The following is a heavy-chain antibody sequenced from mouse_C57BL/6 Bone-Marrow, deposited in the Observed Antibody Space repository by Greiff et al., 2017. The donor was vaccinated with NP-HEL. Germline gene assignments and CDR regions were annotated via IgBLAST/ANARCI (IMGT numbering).Heavy chain of an antibody. CDR1: GYTFTEYT. D-gene: IGHD1-1*01. V-gene: IGHV1-62-2*01. J-gene: IGHJ1*03. CDR3: ARHGDYFGSSYGYFDV. CDR2: FYPGSGSI. Sequence: VQVVESGAELVKPGASVKLSCKASGYTFTEYTIHWVKQRSGQGLEWIGWFYPGSGSIKYNEKFKDKATLTADKSSSTVYMVLSRLTSEDSAVYCCARHGDYFGSSYGYFDVWGTGTTVTVSS.